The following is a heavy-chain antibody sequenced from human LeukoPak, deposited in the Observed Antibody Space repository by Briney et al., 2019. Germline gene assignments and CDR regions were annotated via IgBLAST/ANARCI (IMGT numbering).Heavy chain of an antibody. Sequence: HSGGSLRLSCAASGFTFSSYAMHWVRQAPGKGLEYVSAISSNGGSTYYANSVKGRFTISRDNSKNTLHLQMGSLRAEDMAVYYCARSYDFWSGSSYYYYYMDVWGKGTTVTVSS. CDR1: GFTFSSYA. V-gene: IGHV3-64*01. CDR2: ISSNGGST. J-gene: IGHJ6*03. D-gene: IGHD3-3*01. CDR3: ARSYDFWSGSSYYYYYMDV.